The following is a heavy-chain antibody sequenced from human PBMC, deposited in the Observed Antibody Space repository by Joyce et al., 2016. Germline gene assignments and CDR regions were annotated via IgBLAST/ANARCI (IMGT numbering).Heavy chain of an antibody. J-gene: IGHJ4*02. CDR3: VEISSGYGGNSGDY. Sequence: EVQLVESGGGLVQPGGSLRLSCAASGFKFSNYWMTWVRQAPGKGLEWVANINQDGSEKYDVDSVKGRFTISRDNAKNSLSLQMNSLRADDTAVYYCVEISSGYGGNSGDYWGQGILVTVSS. V-gene: IGHV3-7*01. D-gene: IGHD4-23*01. CDR2: INQDGSEK. CDR1: GFKFSNYW.